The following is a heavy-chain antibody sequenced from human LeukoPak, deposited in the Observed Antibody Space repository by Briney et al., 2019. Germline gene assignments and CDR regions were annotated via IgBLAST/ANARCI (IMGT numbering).Heavy chain of an antibody. CDR1: GGSISSYY. J-gene: IGHJ4*02. CDR3: ARALSTAAGYYFDY. Sequence: SETLSPTCSVSGGSISSYYWSWIRPPPGKGLGWIGDIYYSGSTNYNPSLKRRVTISVDTYKNQFSLKLSSVTAAGTAVYYCARALSTAAGYYFDYWGQGTLVTVSS. V-gene: IGHV4-59*08. D-gene: IGHD6-13*01. CDR2: IYYSGST.